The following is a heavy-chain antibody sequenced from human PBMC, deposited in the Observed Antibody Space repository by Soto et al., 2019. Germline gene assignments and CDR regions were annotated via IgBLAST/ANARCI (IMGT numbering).Heavy chain of an antibody. CDR2: IVVGSGNT. CDR3: AEEGATPDTFDI. V-gene: IGHV1-58*01. CDR1: GFTFTSSA. Sequence: SVKVSCKASGFTFTSSAVQWVRQARGQRLEWIGWIVVGSGNTNYAQKFQERVTITRDMSTSTAYMELSSLRSEDTAVYYCAEEGATPDTFDIWGQGTMVTVSS. D-gene: IGHD1-26*01. J-gene: IGHJ3*02.